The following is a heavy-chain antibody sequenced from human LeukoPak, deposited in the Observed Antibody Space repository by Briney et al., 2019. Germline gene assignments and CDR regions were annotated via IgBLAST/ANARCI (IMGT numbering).Heavy chain of an antibody. J-gene: IGHJ4*02. CDR2: MSGGGTT. CDR1: GFTFSTYA. D-gene: IGHD1-1*01. Sequence: GGSLRLSCAASGFTFSTYAMSWVRQAPGQGLEWVSSMSGGGTTYYAGSVKGRFTISRDISKSTLFLQMNSLRAEDTAVYYCATGGISTTGLECWGQGTLVTVSS. CDR3: ATGGISTTGLEC. V-gene: IGHV3-23*01.